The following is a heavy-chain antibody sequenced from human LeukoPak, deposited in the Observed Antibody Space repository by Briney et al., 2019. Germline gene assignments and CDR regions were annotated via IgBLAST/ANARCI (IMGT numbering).Heavy chain of an antibody. Sequence: SETLSLTCSVSGYSISSGNYWGWIWLPPGKGLQWIGSIYHSGSTYYNPSLKSRVTISIDTSKNQFSLKLSSVTAADTAVYYCAKGYCRGNSCYDDRGAFDYWGQGTLVTVSS. J-gene: IGHJ4*02. CDR1: GYSISSGNY. V-gene: IGHV4-38-2*02. D-gene: IGHD2-2*01. CDR2: IYHSGST. CDR3: AKGYCRGNSCYDDRGAFDY.